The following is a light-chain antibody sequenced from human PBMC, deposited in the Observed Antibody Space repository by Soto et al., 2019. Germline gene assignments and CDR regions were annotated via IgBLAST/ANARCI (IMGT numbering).Light chain of an antibody. CDR2: GAS. CDR3: QQYNDWILT. J-gene: IGKJ1*01. V-gene: IGKV3D-15*01. Sequence: EIVMTQSPATLSVSPGERATLSCRASQSVDSNLAWYQQKPGQAPRLLIYGASTRATDIPARFSGSGSGTEFTLTISSMQSEDFAFYYCQQYNDWILTFGQGTKVDIK. CDR1: QSVDSN.